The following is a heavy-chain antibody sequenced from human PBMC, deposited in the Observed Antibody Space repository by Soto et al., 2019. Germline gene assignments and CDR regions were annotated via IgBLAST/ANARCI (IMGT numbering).Heavy chain of an antibody. Sequence: EVQLVESGGGLVQPGGSLRLSCAASGFTVSSNHMSWVRQAPGKGLEWVSAIYPAGDTYYADSVTGRFSISRDNSKNTLYLQMNRLRAEDTAVSHCVRDATWSRYDCWGQGTLAIVSS. CDR1: GFTVSSNH. D-gene: IGHD1-1*01. V-gene: IGHV3-66*01. CDR2: IYPAGDT. J-gene: IGHJ4*02. CDR3: VRDATWSRYDC.